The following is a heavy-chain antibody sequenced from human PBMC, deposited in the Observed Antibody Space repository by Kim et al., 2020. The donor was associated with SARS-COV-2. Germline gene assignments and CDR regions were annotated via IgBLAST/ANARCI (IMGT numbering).Heavy chain of an antibody. CDR2: ISSSSSYI. D-gene: IGHD3-9*01. CDR3: ARAEVLRYFDWPSLRDYYGMDV. CDR1: GFTFSSYS. J-gene: IGHJ6*02. V-gene: IGHV3-21*01. Sequence: GGSLRLSCAASGFTFSSYSMNWVRQAPGKGLEWVSSISSSSSYIYYADSVKGRFTISRDNAKNSLYLQMNSLRAEDTAVYYCARAEVLRYFDWPSLRDYYGMDVWGQGTTVTVSS.